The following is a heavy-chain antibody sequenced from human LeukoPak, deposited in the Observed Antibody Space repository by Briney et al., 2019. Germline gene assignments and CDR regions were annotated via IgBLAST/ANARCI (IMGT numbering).Heavy chain of an antibody. CDR3: ARGGQWLVTNWFDP. Sequence: ASVKVSCKASGYTFTGYYMHWVRQAPGQGLEWMGWINPNSGGTNYAQKFQGRVTMTRDTSISTAYMELSRLRSDGTAVYYCARGGQWLVTNWFDPWGQGTLVTVSS. D-gene: IGHD6-19*01. J-gene: IGHJ5*02. V-gene: IGHV1-2*02. CDR2: INPNSGGT. CDR1: GYTFTGYY.